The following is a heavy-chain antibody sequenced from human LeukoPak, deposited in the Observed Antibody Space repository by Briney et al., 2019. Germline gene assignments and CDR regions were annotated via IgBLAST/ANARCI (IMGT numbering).Heavy chain of an antibody. CDR1: GGSISSSSYY. D-gene: IGHD5-24*01. J-gene: IGHJ3*02. V-gene: IGHV4-39*01. Sequence: KPSETLSLTCTVSGGSISSSSYYWGWIRQPPGKGLEWIGSIYYSGSTYYNPSLKSQVTISVDTSKNQFSLKLSSVTAADTAVYYCARQRDGYNPTGVAFDIWGQGTMVTVSS. CDR3: ARQRDGYNPTGVAFDI. CDR2: IYYSGST.